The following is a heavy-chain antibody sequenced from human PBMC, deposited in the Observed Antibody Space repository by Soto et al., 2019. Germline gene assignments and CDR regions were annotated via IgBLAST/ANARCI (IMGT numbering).Heavy chain of an antibody. CDR1: GGSISSSSYY. CDR3: ARSITMVRGVIWGYYYGMDV. J-gene: IGHJ6*02. CDR2: IYYSGST. D-gene: IGHD3-10*01. V-gene: IGHV4-39*01. Sequence: SETLSLTCTVSGGSISSSSYYWGWIRQPPGKGLEWIGSIYYSGSTYYNPSLKSRVTISVDTSKNQFSLKLSSVAAADTAVYYCARSITMVRGVIWGYYYGMDVWGQGTTVTVSS.